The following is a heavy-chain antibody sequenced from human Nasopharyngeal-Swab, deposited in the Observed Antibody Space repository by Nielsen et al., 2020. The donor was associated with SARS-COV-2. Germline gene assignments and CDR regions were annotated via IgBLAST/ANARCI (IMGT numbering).Heavy chain of an antibody. CDR2: ISGSGGST. CDR3: AKDVHGDYGGIDY. D-gene: IGHD4-17*01. CDR1: GFTFSSYA. Sequence: GGSLRLSCAASGFTFSSYAMSGVRQAPGKGLEWVSAISGSGGSTYYADSVKGRFTISRDNSKNTLYLQMNSLRVDDTAVYYCAKDVHGDYGGIDYWGQGILVTVSS. V-gene: IGHV3-23*01. J-gene: IGHJ4*02.